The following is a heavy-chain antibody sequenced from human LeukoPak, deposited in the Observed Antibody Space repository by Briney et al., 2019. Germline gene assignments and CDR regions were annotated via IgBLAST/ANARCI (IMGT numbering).Heavy chain of an antibody. CDR3: AKDLGHDILTGSHYYGMDV. D-gene: IGHD3-9*01. J-gene: IGHJ6*02. V-gene: IGHV3-7*01. CDR1: GFTFSSYW. CDR2: IKQDGSEK. Sequence: GGSLRLSCAASGFTFSSYWMSWVRQAPGKGLEWVANIKQDGSEKYYVDSVKGRFTISRDNAKNSLYLQMNSLRAEDTAVYYCAKDLGHDILTGSHYYGMDVWGQGTTVTVSS.